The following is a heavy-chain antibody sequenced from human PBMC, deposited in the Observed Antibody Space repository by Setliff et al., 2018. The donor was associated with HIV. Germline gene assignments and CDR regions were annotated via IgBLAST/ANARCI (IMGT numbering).Heavy chain of an antibody. V-gene: IGHV3-23*01. D-gene: IGHD6-19*01. J-gene: IGHJ4*01. Sequence: GGSLGLSCAASGFTFSSYGMHWVRQAPGKGLEWVSAISDNGGSTYYADSMEGRFTISRDNSKNTLYLQLSGLRAEDTAVYYCASIYTAGTELLTDYWGQGTLVTVSS. CDR2: ISDNGGST. CDR3: ASIYTAGTELLTDY. CDR1: GFTFSSYG.